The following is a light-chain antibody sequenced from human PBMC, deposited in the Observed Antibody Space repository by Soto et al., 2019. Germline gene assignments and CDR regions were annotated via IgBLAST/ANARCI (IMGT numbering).Light chain of an antibody. CDR2: AAS. CDR1: QGISSW. CDR3: QQTTSFPLT. V-gene: IGKV1-12*01. Sequence: DIQMTQSPSFVSASVGDRVTITCRASQGISSWLAWYQHRPGRAPKLLIHAASNLESGVPSRFSGSGSGTDLTLTLSSLQPEDFATYYWQQTTSFPLTFGGGTKVELK. J-gene: IGKJ4*01.